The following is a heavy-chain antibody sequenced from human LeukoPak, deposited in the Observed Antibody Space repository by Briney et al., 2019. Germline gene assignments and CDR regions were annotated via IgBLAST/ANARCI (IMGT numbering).Heavy chain of an antibody. V-gene: IGHV3-74*03. Sequence: PGGSLRLSCAASGFTFSSYWTHWVRQAPGKGLVWVSRINRDGSSTTYADSVKGRFRISRDNAKNTLYLQMNSLRAEDTAVYYCARDVISPLYYFDYWGQGAMVTVPS. D-gene: IGHD3-10*01. J-gene: IGHJ4*02. CDR2: INRDGSST. CDR1: GFTFSSYW. CDR3: ARDVISPLYYFDY.